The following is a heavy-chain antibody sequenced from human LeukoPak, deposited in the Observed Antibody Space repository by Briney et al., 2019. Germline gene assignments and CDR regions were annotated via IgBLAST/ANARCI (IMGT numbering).Heavy chain of an antibody. J-gene: IGHJ5*02. CDR1: GGSISSYY. CDR3: ARERRITMIVVVPGWFDP. CDR2: IYTSGST. Sequence: SETLSLTCTVSGGSISSYYWSWIRQPAGKGPEWIGRIYTSGSTNYNPSLKSRVTMSVDTSKNQFSLKLSSVTAADTAVYYCARERRITMIVVVPGWFDPWGQGTLVTVSS. D-gene: IGHD3-22*01. V-gene: IGHV4-4*07.